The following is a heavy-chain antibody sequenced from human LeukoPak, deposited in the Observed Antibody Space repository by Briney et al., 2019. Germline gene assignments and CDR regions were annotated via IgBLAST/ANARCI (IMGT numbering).Heavy chain of an antibody. Sequence: TLSLTCTVSGGSISSGYWSWIRQHPGKGLEWIGYIYYSGPIYYNPSLKSRLTISLGTSKNQFSLKLSSVTAADTAVYCCATRFEGWADAFDVWGQGSMVTVSS. CDR1: GGSISSGY. J-gene: IGHJ3*01. CDR3: ATRFEGWADAFDV. CDR2: IYYSGPI. D-gene: IGHD3-16*01. V-gene: IGHV4-31*03.